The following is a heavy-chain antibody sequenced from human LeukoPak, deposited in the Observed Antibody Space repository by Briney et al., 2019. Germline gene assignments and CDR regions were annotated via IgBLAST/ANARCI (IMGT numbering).Heavy chain of an antibody. J-gene: IGHJ4*02. V-gene: IGHV3-23*01. D-gene: IGHD3-22*01. CDR3: AKRGVVIRVILVGFHKEAYYFDS. CDR1: GITLSNYG. CDR2: ISDSGGRT. Sequence: GGSLRLSSAVSGITLSNYGMSWVRQAPGKGLEWVAGISDSGGRTNYADSVKGRFTISRDNPKNTLYLQMNSLRAEDTAVYFCAKRGVVIRVILVGFHKEAYYFDSWGQGALVTVSS.